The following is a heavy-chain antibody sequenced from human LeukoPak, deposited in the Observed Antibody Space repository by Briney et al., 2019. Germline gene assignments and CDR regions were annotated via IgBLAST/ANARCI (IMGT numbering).Heavy chain of an antibody. CDR2: ILHTGNT. J-gene: IGHJ5*02. Sequence: SETLSLTCTVSGGSISSGNWWSWVRQPPGKGLEWFGEILHTGNTNYNPSLKSRVTISVDTSKNQFSLKLSSVTAADTAVYYCARLYIVVVPAAMLFDPWGQGTLVTVSS. CDR1: GGSISSGNW. D-gene: IGHD2-2*01. CDR3: ARLYIVVVPAAMLFDP. V-gene: IGHV4-4*02.